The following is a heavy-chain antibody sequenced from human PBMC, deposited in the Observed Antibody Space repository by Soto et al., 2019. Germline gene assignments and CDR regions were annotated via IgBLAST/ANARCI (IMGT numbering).Heavy chain of an antibody. CDR2: INHSGST. Sequence: KPSETLSLTCAVYGGSFSGYYWSWIRQPPGKGLEWIGEINHSGSTNYNPSLKSRVTISVDTSKNQFSLKLSSVTAADTAVYYCSIGLPYLDSSGYPEVYYFDYWGQGTLVTVSS. D-gene: IGHD3-22*01. V-gene: IGHV4-34*01. J-gene: IGHJ4*02. CDR3: SIGLPYLDSSGYPEVYYFDY. CDR1: GGSFSGYY.